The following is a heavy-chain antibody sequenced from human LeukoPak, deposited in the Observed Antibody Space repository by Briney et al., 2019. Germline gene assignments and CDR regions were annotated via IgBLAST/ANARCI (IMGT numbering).Heavy chain of an antibody. V-gene: IGHV4-31*03. D-gene: IGHD2-21*01. Sequence: ASQTLSLTCTVSGGSISSGGYYWSWIRQHPGKGLEWIGYIYYSGSTYYNPSLKSRVTISVDTSKNQFSLKLSSVTAADTAVYYCVRGRLRVNYFDYWGQGTLVTVSS. CDR3: VRGRLRVNYFDY. CDR2: IYYSGST. CDR1: GGSISSGGYY. J-gene: IGHJ4*02.